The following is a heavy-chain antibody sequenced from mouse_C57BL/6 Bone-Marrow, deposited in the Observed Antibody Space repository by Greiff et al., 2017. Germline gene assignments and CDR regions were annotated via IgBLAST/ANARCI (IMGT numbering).Heavy chain of an antibody. D-gene: IGHD2-5*01. V-gene: IGHV1-72*01. J-gene: IGHJ2*01. Sequence: QVQLQQPGAELVKPGASVKLSCKASGYTFTSYWMHWVKQRPGRGLEWIGRIDPNSGGTKYNEKFKSKATLTVDKPSSTAYMQLSSLTSEDSAVYYCAREEAYYSKYFDYWGQGTTRTVSS. CDR2: IDPNSGGT. CDR3: AREEAYYSKYFDY. CDR1: GYTFTSYW.